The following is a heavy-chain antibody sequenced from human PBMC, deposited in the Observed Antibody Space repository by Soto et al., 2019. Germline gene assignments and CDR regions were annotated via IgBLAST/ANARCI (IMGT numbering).Heavy chain of an antibody. J-gene: IGHJ4*02. CDR2: IYYSGST. V-gene: IGHV4-31*03. D-gene: IGHD5-18*01. Sequence: PSETLSRTCTVSGGSISSGGYYWSWIRQHPGKGLEWIGHIYYSGSTYYNPSLKSRGPISVYTSKNQFSLKLRSVTAADTAVYYRARDTPRGYSSGSFDYWGQGTLVTVYS. CDR1: GGSISSGGYY. CDR3: ARDTPRGYSSGSFDY.